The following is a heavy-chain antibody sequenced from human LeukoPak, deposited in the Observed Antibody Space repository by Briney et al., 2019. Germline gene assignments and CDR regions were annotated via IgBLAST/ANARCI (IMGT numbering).Heavy chain of an antibody. CDR3: ARDLSYHYYYGMDV. V-gene: IGHV1-2*02. J-gene: IGHJ6*02. CDR2: INPNSGGT. Sequence: GASVKVSCKASGYTFTGYYMHWVRQAPGQGLEWMGWINPNSGGTNYAQKFQGRVTMTRDTSISTAYMELSRLRSDDTAVYYCARDLSYHYYYGMDVWGQGTTVTVSS. CDR1: GYTFTGYY.